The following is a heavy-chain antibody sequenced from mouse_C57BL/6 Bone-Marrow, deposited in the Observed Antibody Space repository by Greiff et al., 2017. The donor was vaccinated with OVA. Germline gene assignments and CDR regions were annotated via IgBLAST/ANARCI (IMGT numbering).Heavy chain of an antibody. D-gene: IGHD1-2*01. CDR1: GFTFSDYG. CDR3: AKDYYGPCYAMDY. J-gene: IGHJ4*01. V-gene: IGHV5-17*01. Sequence: EVMLVESGGGLVKPGGSLKLSCAASGFTFSDYGMHWVRQAPEKGLEWVAYISSGSSTIYYADTVKGRFTISRDNAKNTLFLQMTSLRSEDTAMYYCAKDYYGPCYAMDYWGQGTSVTVSS. CDR2: ISSGSSTI.